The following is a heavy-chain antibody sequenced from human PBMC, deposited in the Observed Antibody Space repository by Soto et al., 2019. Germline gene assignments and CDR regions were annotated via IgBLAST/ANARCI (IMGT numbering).Heavy chain of an antibody. CDR3: ARDLHVTTVSIGWFDP. J-gene: IGHJ5*02. V-gene: IGHV1-69*08. D-gene: IGHD4-17*01. CDR1: GGTFSSYT. Sequence: QVQLVQSGAEVKKPGSSVKVSCKASGGTFSSYTISWVRQAPGQGLEWMGRIIPILGIANYAQKFQGRVTITAEKSTSTAYRELSSLRSEDTAVYYCARDLHVTTVSIGWFDPWGQGTLVTVSS. CDR2: IIPILGIA.